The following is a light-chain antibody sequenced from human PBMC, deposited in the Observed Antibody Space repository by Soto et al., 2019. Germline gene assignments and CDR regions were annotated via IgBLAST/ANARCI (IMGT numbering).Light chain of an antibody. Sequence: QSVLTQPASVSGSPGQSITISCTGTSSEVGGYNYVSWYQQHPGKAPKLMIYDVSNRPSGVSNRFSGSKSGNTASLTISGLQAEGEADYYCSSYTSSSTPYVFGTGTKVTVL. CDR2: DVS. J-gene: IGLJ1*01. CDR3: SSYTSSSTPYV. CDR1: SSEVGGYNY. V-gene: IGLV2-14*01.